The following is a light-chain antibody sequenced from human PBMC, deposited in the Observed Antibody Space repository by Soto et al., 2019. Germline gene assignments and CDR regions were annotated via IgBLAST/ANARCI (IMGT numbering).Light chain of an antibody. J-gene: IGKJ1*01. Sequence: EIVMTQSPATLSVSPGERATLSCRASQSVSSNLAWYQQKPGQAPRLLIYGASTRATGIPDRFSGSGSGTEFTLTISSLQSEDFAVYYCLHYNKWPRWTFGQGTKVDIK. V-gene: IGKV3-15*01. CDR3: LHYNKWPRWT. CDR1: QSVSSN. CDR2: GAS.